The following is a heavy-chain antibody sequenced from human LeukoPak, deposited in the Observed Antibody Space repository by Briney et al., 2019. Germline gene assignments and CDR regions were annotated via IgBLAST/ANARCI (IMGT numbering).Heavy chain of an antibody. D-gene: IGHD5-18*01. Sequence: PGGSLRLSCAASGFTFSSYSMNWVRQAPGKGLEWISYINSINAVYYTDSVQGRFNISRDNAKNSLYLQMNSLRVEDTAMYYCARVSARGYDYWGRGTLVTVSS. CDR2: INSINAV. J-gene: IGHJ4*02. V-gene: IGHV3-48*01. CDR1: GFTFSSYS. CDR3: ARVSARGYDY.